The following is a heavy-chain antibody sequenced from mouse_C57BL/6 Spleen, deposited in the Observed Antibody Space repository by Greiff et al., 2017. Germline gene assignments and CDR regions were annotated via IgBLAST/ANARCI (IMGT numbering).Heavy chain of an antibody. J-gene: IGHJ4*01. CDR1: GYTFTSYW. CDR2: IRPNSGST. D-gene: IGHD1-1*01. Sequence: QVQLQQPGAELVKPGASVKLSCKASGYTFTSYWMHWVKQRPGQGLEWIGMIRPNSGSTNYNEKFKSKATLTVDKSSSTAYMQLSSLTSEDSAVYYCARCGIYYYGSTYAMDYWGQGTSVTVSS. V-gene: IGHV1-64*01. CDR3: ARCGIYYYGSTYAMDY.